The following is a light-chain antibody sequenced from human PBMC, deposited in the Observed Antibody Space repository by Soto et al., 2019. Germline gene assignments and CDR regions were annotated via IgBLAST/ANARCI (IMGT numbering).Light chain of an antibody. Sequence: QSALTQPASVSGSPGQSITISCTGSSSDVGTYDYVSWYQQHPGKAPKLIIYDVANRPSGVSYRFSGSKSGNTASLTISGLQADDEADYFCLSYTPRNTLVVFGGGTQLTVL. J-gene: IGLJ2*01. CDR3: LSYTPRNTLVV. V-gene: IGLV2-14*03. CDR2: DVA. CDR1: SSDVGTYDY.